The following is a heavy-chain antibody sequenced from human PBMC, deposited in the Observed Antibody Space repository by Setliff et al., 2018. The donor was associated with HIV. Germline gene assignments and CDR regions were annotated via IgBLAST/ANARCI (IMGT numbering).Heavy chain of an antibody. Sequence: GGSLRLSCAASGFTFDDYGMSWVRQAPGKGLEWVSGINWNGGRIGYADSVKGRFTISRDNAKNSLYLQMNSLRAEDTALYYCARDNGRYFDRGWFDPWGQGALVTVSS. CDR1: GFTFDDYG. CDR3: ARDNGRYFDRGWFDP. D-gene: IGHD3-9*01. V-gene: IGHV3-20*04. CDR2: INWNGGRI. J-gene: IGHJ5*02.